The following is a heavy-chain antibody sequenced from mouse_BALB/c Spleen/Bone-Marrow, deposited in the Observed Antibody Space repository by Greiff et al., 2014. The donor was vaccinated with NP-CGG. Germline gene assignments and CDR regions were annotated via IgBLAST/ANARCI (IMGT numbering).Heavy chain of an antibody. CDR2: IDPANGNT. D-gene: IGHD1-1*01. CDR1: GFNIKDTY. Sequence: VQLQQSGAELVKPGASVKLSCTASGFNIKDTYMHWVKQRPEQGLEWIGRIDPANGNTKNDPKFQGKATITADTSSNTAYLQLSSLTSEDTAVYYCAPYYYGSSQFAYWGQGALVTVSA. CDR3: APYYYGSSQFAY. V-gene: IGHV14-3*02. J-gene: IGHJ3*01.